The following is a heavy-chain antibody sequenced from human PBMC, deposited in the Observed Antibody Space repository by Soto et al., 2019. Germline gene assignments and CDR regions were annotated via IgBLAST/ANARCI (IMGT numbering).Heavy chain of an antibody. CDR2: IWYDGSNK. J-gene: IGHJ6*02. D-gene: IGHD6-6*01. V-gene: IGHV3-33*01. Sequence: SLRLSCAASGFTFSSYGMHWVRQAPGKGLEWVAVIWYDGSNKYYADSVKGRFTISRDNSKNTLYLQMNSLRAEDTAVYYCARESEQLVRDYYYGMDVWGQGTTVTVSS. CDR1: GFTFSSYG. CDR3: ARESEQLVRDYYYGMDV.